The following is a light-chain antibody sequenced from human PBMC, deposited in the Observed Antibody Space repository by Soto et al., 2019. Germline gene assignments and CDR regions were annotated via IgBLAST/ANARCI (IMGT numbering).Light chain of an antibody. V-gene: IGKV3-20*01. CDR1: QSVSSSY. J-gene: IGKJ1*01. Sequence: EIVLTQSPGTLPLSPGERATLSCRASQSVSSSYLAWYQQKPGQAPRLLIYGASSRATGIPDRFSGSGSGTDFTLPISRLEPEDCAVYYCQQYGSSSWTFGQGTKVEIK. CDR3: QQYGSSSWT. CDR2: GAS.